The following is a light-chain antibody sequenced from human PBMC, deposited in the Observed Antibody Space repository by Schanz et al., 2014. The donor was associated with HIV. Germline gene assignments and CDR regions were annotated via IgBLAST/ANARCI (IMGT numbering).Light chain of an antibody. CDR2: DNY. CDR3: AVWDNALSSVM. CDR1: NSNIGNNF. Sequence: SVLTQPPSVSAAPGQKVTISCSGSNSNIGNNFVSWYRHLPGTAPKLLIFDNYQRPSEIPDRFSGSKSGASATLGITGLQTGDEAHYYCAVWDNALSSVMFGGGTKLTVL. J-gene: IGLJ3*02. V-gene: IGLV1-51*01.